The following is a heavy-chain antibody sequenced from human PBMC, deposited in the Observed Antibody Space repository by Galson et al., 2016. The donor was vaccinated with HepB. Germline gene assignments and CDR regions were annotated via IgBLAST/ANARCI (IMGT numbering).Heavy chain of an antibody. CDR1: GFIFTTYW. V-gene: IGHV3-7*01. J-gene: IGHJ4*02. CDR2: INQDRSVK. Sequence: SLRLSCAASGFIFTTYWMDWVRQAPGKGLEWVANINQDRSVKYYVDSVRGRFTVSRDNSKNSLYLQMNSLRVEDTAVYYCATQLDFWGQGTLVTVSS. CDR3: ATQLDF.